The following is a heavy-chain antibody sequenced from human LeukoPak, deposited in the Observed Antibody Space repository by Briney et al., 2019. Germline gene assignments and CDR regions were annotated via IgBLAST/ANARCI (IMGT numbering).Heavy chain of an antibody. Sequence: GGSLRLSCAASGFTFSSYAMSWVRQAPGKGLEWVANIKQDGSEKYYVDSVKGRFTISRDNAKNSLYLQMNSLRAEDTAVYYCARAGRRGSSDYWGQGTLVTVSS. V-gene: IGHV3-7*01. CDR3: ARAGRRGSSDY. D-gene: IGHD5-12*01. CDR2: IKQDGSEK. J-gene: IGHJ4*02. CDR1: GFTFSSYA.